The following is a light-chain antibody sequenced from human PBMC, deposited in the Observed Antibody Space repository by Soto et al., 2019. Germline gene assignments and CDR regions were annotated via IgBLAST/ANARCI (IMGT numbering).Light chain of an antibody. Sequence: DIQMTQSPSSLSASVGDRVTITCRASQGISTYLNWYQQKPGKAPKLLIFAASNLQSGVPSRFSGSGSRTDFTLTISSLQPEDFATYHCLQSYSTLLTLGGGTKVEIK. J-gene: IGKJ4*01. V-gene: IGKV1-39*01. CDR1: QGISTY. CDR2: AAS. CDR3: LQSYSTLLT.